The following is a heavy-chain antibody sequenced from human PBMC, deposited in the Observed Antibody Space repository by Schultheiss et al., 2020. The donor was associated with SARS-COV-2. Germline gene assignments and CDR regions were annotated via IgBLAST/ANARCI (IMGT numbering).Heavy chain of an antibody. J-gene: IGHJ4*02. CDR3: ARSYYDILTGYYQYYFDY. V-gene: IGHV6-1*01. CDR1: GDSVSSNSAA. Sequence: SQTLSLTCAISGDSVSSNSAAWNWIRQSPSRGLEWLGRTYYRSKWYNDYAVSVKSRITINPDTSKNQFSLQLNSVTPEDTAVYYCARSYYDILTGYYQYYFDYWGQGTLVTVSS. CDR2: TYYRSKWYN. D-gene: IGHD3-9*01.